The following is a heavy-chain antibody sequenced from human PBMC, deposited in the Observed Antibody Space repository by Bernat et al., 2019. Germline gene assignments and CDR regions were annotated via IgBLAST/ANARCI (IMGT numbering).Heavy chain of an antibody. J-gene: IGHJ6*03. CDR1: GFTFSDYY. CDR2: ISSSSSYT. V-gene: IGHV3-11*05. Sequence: VQLVESGGVVVQPGGSLRLSCAASGFTFSDYYMSWIRQAPGKGLDWVSYISSSSSYTNYADSVKGRFTISRDNAKNSLYLQMNSLRAEDTAVYYCAGGTSTSAPYMDVWGKGTTVTVSS. CDR3: AGGTSTSAPYMDV.